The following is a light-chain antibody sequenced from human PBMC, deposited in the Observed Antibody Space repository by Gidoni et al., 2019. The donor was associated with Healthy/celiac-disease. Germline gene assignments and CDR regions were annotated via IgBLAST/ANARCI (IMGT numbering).Light chain of an antibody. CDR2: KPS. CDR3: QQYNSLWT. J-gene: IGKJ1*01. V-gene: IGKV1-5*03. Sequence: DIQMTQSPSTLSAAVGDRVTITCRASQSISSWLAWYQQKPGKAPKLLFYKPSSLESGVPSRFSGSGSRTEITLTISSLQPDDFATYYCQQYNSLWTFGQGTKVEIK. CDR1: QSISSW.